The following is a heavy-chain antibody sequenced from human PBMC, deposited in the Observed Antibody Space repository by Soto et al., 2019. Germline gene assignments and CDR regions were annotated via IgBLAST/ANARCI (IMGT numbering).Heavy chain of an antibody. J-gene: IGHJ6*02. CDR1: GYSFAGYW. V-gene: IGHV5-10-1*01. CDR3: AVVATMVRGALHGMDV. Sequence: PGESLKISCKGSGYSFAGYWITWVRQKPGKGLEWMGRIDPSDSQTYYSPSFRGHVTISADKSISTAYLQWSSLKASDTAMYYCAVVATMVRGALHGMDVWGQGTTVTVSS. D-gene: IGHD3-10*01. CDR2: IDPSDSQT.